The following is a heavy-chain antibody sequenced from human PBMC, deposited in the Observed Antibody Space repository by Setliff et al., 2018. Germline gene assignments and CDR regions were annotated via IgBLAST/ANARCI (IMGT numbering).Heavy chain of an antibody. CDR3: ARDPFGNPVFDP. CDR2: IGAYNGNT. CDR1: GYTFTNYG. V-gene: IGHV1-18*01. J-gene: IGHJ5*02. Sequence: ASVKVSCKASGYTFTNYGVTWVRQAPGQGLEWMGWIGAYNGNTYNAHKFQGRVTMTSDTSTSTAYMELRSLRSDDTAVYYCARDPFGNPVFDPWGQGTLVTVSS. D-gene: IGHD3-10*01.